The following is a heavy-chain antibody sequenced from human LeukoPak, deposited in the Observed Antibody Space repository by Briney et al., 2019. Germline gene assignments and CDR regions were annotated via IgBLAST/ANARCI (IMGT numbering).Heavy chain of an antibody. V-gene: IGHV3-30*02. J-gene: IGHJ4*02. CDR3: ARGQPGVAAAGNLDY. Sequence: GESLRLSCAASGFTFSSYAMHWVRQAPGKGLEWVAIIRSDGNNKYYADSVEGRFTISRDTSKNTLFLQMNSLRAEDTAVYYCARGQPGVAAAGNLDYWGQGTLVTVSS. CDR2: IRSDGNNK. D-gene: IGHD6-13*01. CDR1: GFTFSSYA.